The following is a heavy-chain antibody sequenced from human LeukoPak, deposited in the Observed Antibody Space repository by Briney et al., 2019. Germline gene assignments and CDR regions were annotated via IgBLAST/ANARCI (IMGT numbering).Heavy chain of an antibody. CDR3: AKAGSSSPAFDY. J-gene: IGHJ4*02. V-gene: IGHV3-23*01. D-gene: IGHD6-13*01. Sequence: GSLRLSCVASGFAFSSYSVSWVRQAPGKGPEWVSGISGGGGSTYYADSVKGRFTISRDNSKNTLYLQMNSLRAEDTAVYYCAKAGSSSPAFDYWGQGTLVTVSS. CDR2: ISGGGGST. CDR1: GFAFSSYS.